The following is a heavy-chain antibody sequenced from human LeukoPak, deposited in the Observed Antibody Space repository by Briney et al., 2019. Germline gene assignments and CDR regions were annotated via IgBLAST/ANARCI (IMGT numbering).Heavy chain of an antibody. V-gene: IGHV4-59*11. D-gene: IGHD6-13*01. J-gene: IGHJ4*02. CDR1: GDSISGHY. Sequence: SETLSLTGTGSGDSISGHYWSWIRQPPGKQLECIGYISYSGSTTYNPSLKSRVSISVDTSKNQFSLNLSSVTAADTAVYYCARRSGHWYPTAFDYWGQGTLVTVSS. CDR2: ISYSGST. CDR3: ARRSGHWYPTAFDY.